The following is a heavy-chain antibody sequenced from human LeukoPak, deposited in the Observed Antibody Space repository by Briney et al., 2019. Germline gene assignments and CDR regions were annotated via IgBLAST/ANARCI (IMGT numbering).Heavy chain of an antibody. V-gene: IGHV4-59*12. CDR1: GGSISSYY. CDR2: IYYGGST. J-gene: IGHJ4*02. Sequence: SETLSLTCTVSGGSISSYYWSWIRQPPGKGLEWIGYIYYGGSTNYNPSLKSRVTISVDTSKNQFSLKLSSVTAADTAVYYCARGRAGYYDSSGYQDYWGQGTLVTVSS. CDR3: ARGRAGYYDSSGYQDY. D-gene: IGHD3-22*01.